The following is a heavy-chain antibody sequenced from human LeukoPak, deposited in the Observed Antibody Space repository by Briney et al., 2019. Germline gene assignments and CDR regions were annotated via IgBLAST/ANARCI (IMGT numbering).Heavy chain of an antibody. D-gene: IGHD2-2*01. Sequence: SQTLSLTCTVSGASFNSDDQYWNWIRQSPGKGLEWIGSTHPSGMLYNNPSLESRVTMSRDTSKNQFSLNLNSVTAADTAVYFCSRGLGSRKLGYWGQGILVTVSS. J-gene: IGHJ4*02. CDR1: GASFNSDDQY. CDR2: THPSGML. V-gene: IGHV4-31*03. CDR3: SRGLGSRKLGY.